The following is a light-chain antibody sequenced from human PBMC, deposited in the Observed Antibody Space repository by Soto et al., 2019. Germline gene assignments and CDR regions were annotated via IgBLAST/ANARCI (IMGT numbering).Light chain of an antibody. CDR2: GAS. CDR1: QSVSSN. V-gene: IGKV3-15*01. CDR3: QQYNNWPPWT. J-gene: IGKJ1*01. Sequence: EIVMTQSPATLSVSPGERATLSCRASQSVSSNLAWYQQNPGQAPRLLLYGASTRATGIPARFSGSGSGTEFTLTISSLQSEDLEVYYCQQYNNWPPWTFGQGTKVEIK.